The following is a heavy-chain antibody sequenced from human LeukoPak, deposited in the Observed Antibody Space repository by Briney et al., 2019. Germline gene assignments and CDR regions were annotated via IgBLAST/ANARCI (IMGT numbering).Heavy chain of an antibody. Sequence: ASVKVSCKASGYTFTNYYIHWVRQAPGQGLEWMGWINSNRGGPNYAQKFQGRVTMTRDTSISTAYMELRSVRSDDTAVYYCARDHGDDAFDIWGPGTMVTVFS. CDR1: GYTFTNYY. CDR3: ARDHGDDAFDI. V-gene: IGHV1-2*02. D-gene: IGHD3-3*01. CDR2: INSNRGGP. J-gene: IGHJ3*02.